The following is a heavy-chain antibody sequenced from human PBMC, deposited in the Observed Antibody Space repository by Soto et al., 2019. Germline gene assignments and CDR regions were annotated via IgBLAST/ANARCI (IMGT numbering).Heavy chain of an antibody. Sequence: SVNVSWKAAGGAFSIYAISWGRQAPGQGLEWMGGIIPIFGTANYAQKFQGRVTITADESTSTAYMELSSLRSEDTAVYYCAMPPGGYCSSTSCYRGKYGSGSYYNGDYYYYGMDVWGQGTTVTVSS. J-gene: IGHJ6*02. CDR2: IIPIFGTA. D-gene: IGHD2-2*01. V-gene: IGHV1-69*13. CDR1: GGAFSIYA. CDR3: AMPPGGYCSSTSCYRGKYGSGSYYNGDYYYYGMDV.